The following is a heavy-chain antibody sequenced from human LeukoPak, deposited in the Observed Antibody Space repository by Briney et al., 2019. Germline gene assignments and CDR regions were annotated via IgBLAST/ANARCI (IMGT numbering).Heavy chain of an antibody. CDR3: ARGLFRYCSGGSCYSYYYGMDA. Sequence: ASVKVSCKASGYTFTSYDINWVRQATGQGLEWMGWMNPNSGNTGYAQKFQGRVTMTRNTSISTAYMELSSLRSEDTAVYYCARGLFRYCSGGSCYSYYYGMDAWGQGTTVTVSS. J-gene: IGHJ6*02. CDR2: MNPNSGNT. D-gene: IGHD2-15*01. CDR1: GYTFTSYD. V-gene: IGHV1-8*01.